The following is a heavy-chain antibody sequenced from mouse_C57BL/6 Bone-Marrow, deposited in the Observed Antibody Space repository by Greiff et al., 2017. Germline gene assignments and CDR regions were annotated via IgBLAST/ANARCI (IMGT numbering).Heavy chain of an antibody. J-gene: IGHJ3*01. V-gene: IGHV1-42*01. CDR3: ARAGGNYRAWFAY. Sequence: VQLQQSGPELVKPGASVKISCKASGYSFTGYYMNWVKQSPEKSLEWIGEINPSTGGTTYNQKFKAKATLTVDKSSSTAYMQLKSLTSEDSAVYYCARAGGNYRAWFAYWGQGTLVTVSA. CDR2: INPSTGGT. CDR1: GYSFTGYY. D-gene: IGHD2-1*01.